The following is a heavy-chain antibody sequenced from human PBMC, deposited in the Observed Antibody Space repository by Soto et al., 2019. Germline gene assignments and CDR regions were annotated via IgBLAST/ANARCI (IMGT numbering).Heavy chain of an antibody. Sequence: SETLSLPCTVSGGSIRKYYWSWIRQPPGKGLEWIGYLYNTGSTIYNPSLKSRVTISVDTSKNQFPLKLSSVTAADTAVYYCARVWGGAFDFWGQGTLVTVSS. CDR1: GGSIRKYY. D-gene: IGHD3-10*01. V-gene: IGHV4-59*01. CDR2: LYNTGST. J-gene: IGHJ3*01. CDR3: ARVWGGAFDF.